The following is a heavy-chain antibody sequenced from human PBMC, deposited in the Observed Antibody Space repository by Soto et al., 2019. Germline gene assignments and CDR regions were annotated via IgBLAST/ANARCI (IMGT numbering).Heavy chain of an antibody. Sequence: SETLSLTCTVSGGSISSVGYYWIWILQHPGKGLEWIGYIYYSGSTYYNPSLKSRVTISVDTSKNQFSLKLSSVTAADTAVYYCARAPYCGGDCFDFYDYWGQGNLVTVSS. CDR2: IYYSGST. D-gene: IGHD2-21*02. CDR3: ARAPYCGGDCFDFYDY. J-gene: IGHJ4*02. CDR1: GGSISSVGYY. V-gene: IGHV4-31*03.